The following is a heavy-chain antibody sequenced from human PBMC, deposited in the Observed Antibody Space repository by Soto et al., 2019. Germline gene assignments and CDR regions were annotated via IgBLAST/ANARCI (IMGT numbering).Heavy chain of an antibody. Sequence: SGPTLVKPTQTLTLTCTFSGFSLSTSGMCVSWIRQPPGKALEWLARIDWDDDKYYSTSLKTRLTISKDTSKNQVVLTMTNMDPVDTATYYCARIEVDGSGSYYADYWGQGTLVTVSS. J-gene: IGHJ4*02. V-gene: IGHV2-70*11. CDR3: ARIEVDGSGSYYADY. CDR2: IDWDDDK. CDR1: GFSLSTSGMC. D-gene: IGHD3-10*01.